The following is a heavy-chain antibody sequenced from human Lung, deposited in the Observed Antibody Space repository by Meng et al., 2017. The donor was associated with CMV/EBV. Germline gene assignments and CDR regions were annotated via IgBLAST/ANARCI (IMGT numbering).Heavy chain of an antibody. CDR3: AKVYTSTNWGYYYGMAV. J-gene: IGHJ6*01. CDR2: IYSGGSDT. D-gene: IGHD2-2*01. Sequence: GESLKISCAASGFSFSSYAMNWVRQAPGRGLEWVSLIYSGGSDTYYVDSVKGRFTISRDDSKNTLYLQMHSLAADDTAIYYCAKVYTSTNWGYYYGMAVWGQGNTV. CDR1: GFSFSSYA. V-gene: IGHV3-23*03.